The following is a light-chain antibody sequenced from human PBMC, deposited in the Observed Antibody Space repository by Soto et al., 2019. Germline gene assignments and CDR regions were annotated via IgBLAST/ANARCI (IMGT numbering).Light chain of an antibody. CDR1: QSVSSN. CDR2: GAS. J-gene: IGKJ1*01. V-gene: IGKV3-15*01. Sequence: EIVMTQSPASLSVSPCEIATLSCRASQSVSSNLAWYQQKPGQAPRLLIYGASTRATGIPARFSGSGSGTEFTLTISSLQSEDFAVYYCQQYNNWLRTFGQGTKVDIK. CDR3: QQYNNWLRT.